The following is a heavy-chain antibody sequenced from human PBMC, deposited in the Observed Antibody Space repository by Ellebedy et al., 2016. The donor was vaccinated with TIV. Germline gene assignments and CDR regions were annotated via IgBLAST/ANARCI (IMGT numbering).Heavy chain of an antibody. CDR2: IYYSGST. V-gene: IGHV4-59*12. J-gene: IGHJ6*02. Sequence: SETLSLXXTVSGGSISSYYWSWIRQPPGKGLEWIGYIYYSGSTNYNPSLKSRVTISVDTSKNQFSLKLSSVTAADTAVYYCASSVVAASYYYYGMDVWGQGTTVTVSS. CDR3: ASSVVAASYYYYGMDV. CDR1: GGSISSYY. D-gene: IGHD2-15*01.